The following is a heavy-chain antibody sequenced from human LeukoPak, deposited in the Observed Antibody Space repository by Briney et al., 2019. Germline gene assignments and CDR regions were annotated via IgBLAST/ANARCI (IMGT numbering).Heavy chain of an antibody. CDR3: ATGRPDSSGYYYVDY. CDR2: INHSGST. V-gene: IGHV4-34*01. Sequence: SETLSLTCAVYGGSFSGYYWSWIRQPPGKGLEWIGEINHSGSTNYNPSLKSRVTISVDTSKNQFSLKLSSVTAADTAVYYCATGRPDSSGYYYVDYWSQGTLVTVSS. D-gene: IGHD3-22*01. J-gene: IGHJ4*02. CDR1: GGSFSGYY.